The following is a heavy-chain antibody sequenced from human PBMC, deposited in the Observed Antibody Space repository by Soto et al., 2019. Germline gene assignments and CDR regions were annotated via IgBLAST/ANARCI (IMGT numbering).Heavy chain of an antibody. CDR2: IKQDGSEK. J-gene: IGHJ6*03. CDR3: ASNRRVPAVALYYYYYYMDV. Sequence: GGSLRLSCAASGFTFSSYWMSWVRQAPGKGLEWVANIKQDGSEKYYVDSVKGQFTISRDNAKNSLYLQMNSLRAEDTAVYYCASNRRVPAVALYYYYYYMDVWGKGTTVTVSS. D-gene: IGHD2-2*01. CDR1: GFTFSSYW. V-gene: IGHV3-7*01.